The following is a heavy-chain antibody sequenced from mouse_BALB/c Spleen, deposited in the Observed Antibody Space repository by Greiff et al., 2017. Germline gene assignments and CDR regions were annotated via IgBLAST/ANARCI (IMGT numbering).Heavy chain of an antibody. J-gene: IGHJ3*01. Sequence: EVQLHQSGPELVKPGASVKISCNASGYSFTGYNMNWVNQSNGKSLVWIGNIVPYYGGTSYNQKFKGKATLTVDKSSSTAYMQFKSLTSEDSAVYCYARARDYDPAWFAYWGQGTLVTVSA. CDR2: IVPYYGGT. CDR1: GYSFTGYN. CDR3: ARARDYDPAWFAY. V-gene: IGHV1S135*01. D-gene: IGHD2-4*01.